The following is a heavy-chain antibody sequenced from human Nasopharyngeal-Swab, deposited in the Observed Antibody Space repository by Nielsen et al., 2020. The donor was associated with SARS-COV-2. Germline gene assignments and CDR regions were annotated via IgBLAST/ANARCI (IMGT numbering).Heavy chain of an antibody. CDR2: IYYSGST. V-gene: IGHV4-59*01. CDR1: GGSISSYY. D-gene: IGHD6-13*01. J-gene: IGHJ6*02. Sequence: SATLSLTCTVSGGSISSYYWSWIRQPPGKGLEWIGYIYYSGSTNYNPSLKSRVTISVDTSKNQFSLKLSSVTAADTAVYYCARSEIAAGRPYYYYGMDVWGQGTTVTVSS. CDR3: ARSEIAAGRPYYYYGMDV.